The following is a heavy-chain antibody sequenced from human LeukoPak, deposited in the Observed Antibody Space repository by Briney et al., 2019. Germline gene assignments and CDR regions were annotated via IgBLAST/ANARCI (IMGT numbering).Heavy chain of an antibody. J-gene: IGHJ4*02. CDR1: GFTFSSYS. Sequence: LTGGSLRLPCAASGFTFSSYSMNWVRQAPGKGLEWVSYISSSSSTIYYADSVKGRFTISRDNAKNSLYLQMNSLRAEDTAVYYCARDSGGIAAAGRIIDYWGQGTLVTVSS. CDR2: ISSSSSTI. D-gene: IGHD6-13*01. CDR3: ARDSGGIAAAGRIIDY. V-gene: IGHV3-48*04.